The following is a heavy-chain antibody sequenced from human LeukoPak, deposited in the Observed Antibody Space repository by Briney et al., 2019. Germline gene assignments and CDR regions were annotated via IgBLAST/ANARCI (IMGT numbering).Heavy chain of an antibody. J-gene: IGHJ4*02. CDR1: GFIVSSSY. V-gene: IGHV3-53*01. CDR2: IYSGGSA. D-gene: IGHD6-19*01. CDR3: ARDSDSSGYYRYFDY. Sequence: GGSLRLSCATSGFIVSSSYMSWVRQAPGKGLEWVSVIYSGGSAYYADSVEGRFTISRDNSKNTLYLQMNSLRVEDTAVYYCARDSDSSGYYRYFDYWGQGSLVTVSS.